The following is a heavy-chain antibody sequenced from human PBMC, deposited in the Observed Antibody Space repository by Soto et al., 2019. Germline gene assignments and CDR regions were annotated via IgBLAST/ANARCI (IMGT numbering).Heavy chain of an antibody. J-gene: IGHJ6*02. Sequence: SETLSLTCAVYGGSFSGYYWSRIRQPPGKGLEWIGEINHSGSTNYNPSLKSRVTISVDTSKNQFSLKLSSVTAADTAVYYCARVKLAAVPSRGYGMDVWGQGTTVT. CDR1: GGSFSGYY. CDR3: ARVKLAAVPSRGYGMDV. D-gene: IGHD6-13*01. CDR2: INHSGST. V-gene: IGHV4-34*01.